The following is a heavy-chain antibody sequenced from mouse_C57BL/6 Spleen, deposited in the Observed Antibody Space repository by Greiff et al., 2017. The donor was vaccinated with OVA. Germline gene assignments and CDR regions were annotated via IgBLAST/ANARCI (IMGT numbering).Heavy chain of an antibody. CDR1: GYTFTDYY. Sequence: AQLQQSGPVLVKPGASVKMSCKASGYTFTDYYMNWVKQSHGKSLEWIGVINPYNGGTSYNQKFKGKATLTVDKSSSTAYMELNSLTSEDSAVYYCARFYYGSSHWYFDVWGTGTTVTVSS. CDR2: INPYNGGT. V-gene: IGHV1-19*01. CDR3: ARFYYGSSHWYFDV. J-gene: IGHJ1*03. D-gene: IGHD1-1*01.